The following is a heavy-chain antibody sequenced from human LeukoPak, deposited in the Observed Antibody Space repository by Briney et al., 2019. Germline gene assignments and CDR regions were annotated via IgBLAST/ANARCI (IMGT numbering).Heavy chain of an antibody. D-gene: IGHD4-17*01. CDR2: IYPGDSDT. Sequence: GESLKISCKGSGYSFTGYWIGWVRQMPGKGLEWMGIIYPGDSDTRYSPSFQGQVTISADKSITTAYLQWSSLKASDTAMYYCARHQNDYGDYYFDYWGQGTLVTVSS. CDR1: GYSFTGYW. V-gene: IGHV5-51*01. J-gene: IGHJ4*02. CDR3: ARHQNDYGDYYFDY.